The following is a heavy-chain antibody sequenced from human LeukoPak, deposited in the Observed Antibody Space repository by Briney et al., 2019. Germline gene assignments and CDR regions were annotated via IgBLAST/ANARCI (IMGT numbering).Heavy chain of an antibody. Sequence: PGGSLRLSCTVSGFTFSNYWMHWVRQAPGKGLVWVSHINGDGSRTNYAAPVKGRFTISRDNSKNTLYLQMNSLRAEDTAVYYCAKVGFSEMEWLLYSDHWGQGTLVTVSS. CDR2: INGDGSRT. J-gene: IGHJ4*02. V-gene: IGHV3-74*01. CDR1: GFTFSNYW. D-gene: IGHD3-3*01. CDR3: AKVGFSEMEWLLYSDH.